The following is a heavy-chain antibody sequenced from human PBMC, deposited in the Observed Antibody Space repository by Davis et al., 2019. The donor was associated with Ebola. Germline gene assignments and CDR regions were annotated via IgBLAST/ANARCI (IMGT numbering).Heavy chain of an antibody. CDR1: GFNLRGYD. V-gene: IGHV3-13*01. D-gene: IGHD6-13*01. CDR3: VRASFGSAWYVDL. CDR2: IGSAGDT. Sequence: PRGSLRLSCAASGFNLRGYDMHWVRQPIGKRLEWVSTIGSAGDTYYPGSVKGRFTVSRENAKNSLYLQMNSLRAGDSAMYYCVRASFGSAWYVDLWGQGTLVAVPS. J-gene: IGHJ5*02.